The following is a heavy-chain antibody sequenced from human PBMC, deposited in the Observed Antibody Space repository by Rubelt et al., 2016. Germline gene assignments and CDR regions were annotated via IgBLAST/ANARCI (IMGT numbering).Heavy chain of an antibody. CDR3: ATSDIVAIVFDY. V-gene: IGHV4-31*03. Sequence: QVQLQESGPGLVKPSQTLSLTCTVSGGSISSGGYYWSWIRQHPGQGLEWIGYIYYSGSTYYNPSLKSRVTISVDTSKNQFSLKLSSVTAADTAVYYCATSDIVAIVFDYWGQGTLVTVSS. CDR1: GGSISSGGYY. J-gene: IGHJ4*02. CDR2: IYYSGST. D-gene: IGHD5-12*01.